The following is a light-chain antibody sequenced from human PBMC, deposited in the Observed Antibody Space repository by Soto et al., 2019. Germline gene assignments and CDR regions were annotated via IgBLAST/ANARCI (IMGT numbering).Light chain of an antibody. CDR2: DVS. CDR3: SSYTSSNTSVV. V-gene: IGLV2-14*03. Sequence: QSALTQPASVSGSPGQSITISCTGTSSDVGGYNYVSWYQQHPGKAPKLMIYDVSNRPSGVSDRFSGSKSGNTASLTISGIQAEDEADFYCSSYTSSNTSVVFGGGTKLTVL. CDR1: SSDVGGYNY. J-gene: IGLJ2*01.